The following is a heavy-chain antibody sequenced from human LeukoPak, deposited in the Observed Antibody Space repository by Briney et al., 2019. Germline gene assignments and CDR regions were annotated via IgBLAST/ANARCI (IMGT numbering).Heavy chain of an antibody. D-gene: IGHD3-10*01. CDR3: VRDRSPGYFDY. J-gene: IGHJ4*02. CDR1: GFTFSTYI. V-gene: IGHV3-21*01. Sequence: GGSLRLSCTASGFTFSTYIMNWVRQAPGKGLEWVSSISSSSSYIYYADSVKGRFTISRDNAKNSLFLQMNSLRAEDTAVYYCVRDRSPGYFDYWGQGTLVTVSS. CDR2: ISSSSSYI.